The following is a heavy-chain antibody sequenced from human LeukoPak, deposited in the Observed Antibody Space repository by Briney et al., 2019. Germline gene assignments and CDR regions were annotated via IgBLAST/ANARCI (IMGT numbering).Heavy chain of an antibody. V-gene: IGHV3-30*04. J-gene: IGHJ6*04. CDR1: RFTFSSYA. CDR2: ISYAGSNK. Sequence: GRSLRLSCAASRFTFSSYAVHWVGQARGKGLEWVAVISYAGSNKYYADSVKGRFTISRDNSKNTLYLQMNSLRAEDTAVYYCAREPAPIVVVPAASRYYYYYYGMDVWGKGTTVTASS. CDR3: AREPAPIVVVPAASRYYYYYYGMDV. D-gene: IGHD2-2*01.